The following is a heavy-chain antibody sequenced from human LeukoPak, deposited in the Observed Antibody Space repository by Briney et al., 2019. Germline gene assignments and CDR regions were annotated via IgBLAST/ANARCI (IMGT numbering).Heavy chain of an antibody. CDR2: IYPRDGST. Sequence: ASVKVSCKASGYTFTNNYLHWVRQAPGQGLEWMGMIYPRDGSTSYAQNFQGRVTMTRDTSISTAYMELRSLTSEDTAIYYCVRDGEGVAISVNFWFDPWGQGTLVTVSS. CDR1: GYTFTNNY. V-gene: IGHV1-46*01. J-gene: IGHJ5*02. CDR3: VRDGEGVAISVNFWFDP. D-gene: IGHD3-10*01.